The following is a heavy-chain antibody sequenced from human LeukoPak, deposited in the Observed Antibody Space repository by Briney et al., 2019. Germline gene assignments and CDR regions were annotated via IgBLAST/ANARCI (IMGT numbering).Heavy chain of an antibody. CDR1: GYTFTGYY. Sequence: ASVKVSCKASGYTFTGYYMHWVRQAPGQGLEWMGWINPNSGGTNYAQKFQGRATMTRDTSISTAYMELSRLRSDDTAVYYCARDGIYDFWSGYNWFDPWGQGTLVTVSS. CDR3: ARDGIYDFWSGYNWFDP. CDR2: INPNSGGT. J-gene: IGHJ5*02. V-gene: IGHV1-2*02. D-gene: IGHD3-3*01.